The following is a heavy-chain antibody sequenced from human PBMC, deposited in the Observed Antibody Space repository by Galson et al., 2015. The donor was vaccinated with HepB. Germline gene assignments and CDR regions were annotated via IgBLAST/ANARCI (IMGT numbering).Heavy chain of an antibody. D-gene: IGHD4-23*01. CDR1: GGSISTYY. CDR3: ARNIYGAKPHFDY. Sequence: LSLTCTVSGGSISTYYWSWIRQSPGKGLEWIGYIYYSGIINYNPSLKSRLTISVDMSKNQFSLNLSSVTAADTAVYYCARNIYGAKPHFDYWGQGTLVSVSS. J-gene: IGHJ4*02. V-gene: IGHV4-59*12. CDR2: IYYSGII.